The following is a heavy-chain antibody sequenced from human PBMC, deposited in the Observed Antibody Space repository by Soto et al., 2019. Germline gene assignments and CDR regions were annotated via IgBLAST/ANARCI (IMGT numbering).Heavy chain of an antibody. CDR1: GFSLSTSGVG. CDR2: VYWDDDK. D-gene: IGHD2-15*01. V-gene: IGHV2-5*02. Sequence: QITLKESGPTLVKPTQTLTLTCTFSGFSLSTSGVGVAWIRQPPVKALEWLALVYWDDDKRYRPSLESRLTITKDTSKTQVVLTMTNMDSVDTATYYCAYLSCSGGSCYWFSFSGMDVWGQGTTVTVSS. J-gene: IGHJ6*02. CDR3: AYLSCSGGSCYWFSFSGMDV.